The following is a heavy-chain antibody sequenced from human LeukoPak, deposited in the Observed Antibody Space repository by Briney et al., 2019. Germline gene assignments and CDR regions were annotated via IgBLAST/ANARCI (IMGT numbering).Heavy chain of an antibody. D-gene: IGHD3-22*01. CDR2: INPSSGGT. CDR1: GYTFTGYY. V-gene: IGHV1-2*06. Sequence: ASVKVSCKASGYTFTGYYMHWVRQAPGQGLEWMGRINPSSGGTNYAQKFQGRVTMTRDTSISTAYMELSRLRSDDTAVYYCARQIVVEVGWFDPWGQGTLVTVSS. J-gene: IGHJ5*02. CDR3: ARQIVVEVGWFDP.